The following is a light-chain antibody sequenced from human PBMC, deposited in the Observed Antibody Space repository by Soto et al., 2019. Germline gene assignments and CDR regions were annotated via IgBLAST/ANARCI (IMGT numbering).Light chain of an antibody. J-gene: IGKJ4*01. CDR2: KAS. CDR3: QQYESYPLT. Sequence: DSQMTQSPSTLSASVGDRVTITCRASQSVTTWLAWYQQKPGKAPKILSSKASNLQSAVPSRFSASGSGTEFTLTISSLQPDDFGTYYCQQYESYPLTFGGGTQVEIK. CDR1: QSVTTW. V-gene: IGKV1-5*03.